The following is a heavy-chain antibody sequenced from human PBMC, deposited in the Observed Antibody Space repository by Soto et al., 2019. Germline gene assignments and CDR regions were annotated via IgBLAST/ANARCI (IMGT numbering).Heavy chain of an antibody. J-gene: IGHJ4*02. CDR2: IIPIFGTA. CDR3: AREVRSDGYNSD. Sequence: ASVKVSCKASGGTFSSYAISWVRQAPGQGLEWMGGIIPIFGTANYAQKFQGRVTITADESTSTAYMELSSLRSEDTAVYYCAREVRSDGYNSDWGQGTLVTVSS. V-gene: IGHV1-69*13. CDR1: GGTFSSYA. D-gene: IGHD5-12*01.